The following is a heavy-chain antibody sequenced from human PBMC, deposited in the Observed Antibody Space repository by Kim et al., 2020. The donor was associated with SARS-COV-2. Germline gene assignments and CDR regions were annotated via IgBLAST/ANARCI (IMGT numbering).Heavy chain of an antibody. D-gene: IGHD3-10*01. J-gene: IGHJ6*02. CDR3: ASGRGKYYYGSGRGYYGMDV. CDR1: GGTFSSYA. V-gene: IGHV1-69*04. Sequence: SVKVSCKASGGTFSSYAISWVRQAPGQGLEWMGRIIPILGIANYAQKFQGRVTITADKSTSTAYMELSSLRSEDTAVYYCASGRGKYYYGSGRGYYGMDVWGQGTTVTVSS. CDR2: IIPILGIA.